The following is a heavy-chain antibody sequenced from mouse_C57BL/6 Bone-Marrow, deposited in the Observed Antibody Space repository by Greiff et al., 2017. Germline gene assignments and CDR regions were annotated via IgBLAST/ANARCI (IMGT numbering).Heavy chain of an antibody. CDR3: ARSGTAQATLLMDY. CDR1: GYTFTSYW. V-gene: IGHV1-72*01. Sequence: QVQLQQPGAELVKPGASVKLSCKASGYTFTSYWMHWVKQRPGRGLEWIGRIDPNSGGTKYNEKFKSKATLTVDKLSSTAYMQLSSRTSEDSAVYYCARSGTAQATLLMDYWGQGTSVTVSS. D-gene: IGHD3-2*02. CDR2: IDPNSGGT. J-gene: IGHJ4*01.